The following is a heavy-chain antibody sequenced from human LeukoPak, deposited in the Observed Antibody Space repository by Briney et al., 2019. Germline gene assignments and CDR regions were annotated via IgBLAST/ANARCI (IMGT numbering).Heavy chain of an antibody. V-gene: IGHV3-11*04. CDR2: ISSSGSTI. CDR3: ARGGYSSNWYLLWYFDY. J-gene: IGHJ4*02. CDR1: GFTFSDYY. D-gene: IGHD6-13*01. Sequence: GGSLRLSCAASGFTFSDYYMSWIRQAPGKGLEWVSYISSSGSTIYYADSVEGRFTISRDNAKNSLFLEMNSLRAEDTAVYYCARGGYSSNWYLLWYFDYWGQGTLVTVSS.